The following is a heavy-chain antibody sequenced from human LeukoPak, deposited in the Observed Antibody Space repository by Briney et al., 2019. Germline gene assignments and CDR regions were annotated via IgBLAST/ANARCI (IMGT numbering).Heavy chain of an antibody. J-gene: IGHJ6*02. Sequence: PGGSLRLSCAASGFTFSSYEMNWVRQAPGKGLEWVSYISSSGSTIYYADSVKGRFTISRDNAKNSLYLQMNSLSAEDTAVYYCARVLYYYGSGSYHSASYGMDVWGQGTTVTVSS. D-gene: IGHD3-10*01. CDR2: ISSSGSTI. V-gene: IGHV3-48*03. CDR3: ARVLYYYGSGSYHSASYGMDV. CDR1: GFTFSSYE.